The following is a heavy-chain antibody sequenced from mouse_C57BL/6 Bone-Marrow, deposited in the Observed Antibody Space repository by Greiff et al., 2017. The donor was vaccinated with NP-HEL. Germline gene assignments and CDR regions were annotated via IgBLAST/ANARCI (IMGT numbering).Heavy chain of an antibody. CDR2: IDPETGGT. J-gene: IGHJ4*01. Sequence: QVQLQQSGAELVRPGASVTLSCKASGYTFADYEMHWVKQTPVHGLEWIGAIDPETGGTAYNQKFKGKAILTADKSSSTAYMELRSLTSEDSAVYYCTSNPIMDYWGQGTSVTVSS. CDR3: TSNPIMDY. CDR1: GYTFADYE. V-gene: IGHV1-15*01.